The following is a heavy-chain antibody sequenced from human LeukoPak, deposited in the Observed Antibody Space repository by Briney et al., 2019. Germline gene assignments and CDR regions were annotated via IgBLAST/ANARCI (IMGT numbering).Heavy chain of an antibody. D-gene: IGHD3/OR15-3a*01. J-gene: IGHJ4*02. CDR3: ARDRDWSFDY. CDR1: GITFSGHW. Sequence: PGGSLRLSCADSGITFSGHWMSWVRQAPGKGLEWVAHIKPDGSEKYYVDSVRGRFTISRDNAENSLYLEMNSLRAEDTAVYYCARDRDWSFDYWGQGTLVTVSS. CDR2: IKPDGSEK. V-gene: IGHV3-7*05.